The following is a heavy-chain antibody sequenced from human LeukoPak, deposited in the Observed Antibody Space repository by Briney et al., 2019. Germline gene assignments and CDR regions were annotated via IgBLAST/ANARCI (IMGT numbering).Heavy chain of an antibody. CDR3: ASLEDTAMDHYFDY. D-gene: IGHD5-18*01. Sequence: PSETLSLTCTVSGGSFSSGSYYWRWIRQPPGKGLEWIGYIYYSGSANYNPSLKSRVTISVDTSKNQFSLKMSSVTAADTAVYYCASLEDTAMDHYFDYWGQGTLVTVSS. CDR2: IYYSGSA. J-gene: IGHJ4*02. CDR1: GGSFSSGSYY. V-gene: IGHV4-61*01.